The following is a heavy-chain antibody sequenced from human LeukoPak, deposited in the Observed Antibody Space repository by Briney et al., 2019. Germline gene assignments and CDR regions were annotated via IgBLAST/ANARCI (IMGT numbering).Heavy chain of an antibody. CDR3: ARESSGWYHDY. CDR1: GYSISSGYY. Sequence: SETLSLTCTVSGYSISSGYYWGYIRQPPGKGLEWIGSIYHSGSTYYNPSLNSRLTISVDTSKNQFSLKLSSVTAADTAVYYCARESSGWYHDYWGQGTLVTVSS. D-gene: IGHD6-19*01. J-gene: IGHJ4*02. CDR2: IYHSGST. V-gene: IGHV4-38-2*02.